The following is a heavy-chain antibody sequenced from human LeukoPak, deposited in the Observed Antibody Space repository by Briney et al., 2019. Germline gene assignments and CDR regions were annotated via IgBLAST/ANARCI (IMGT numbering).Heavy chain of an antibody. D-gene: IGHD1-26*01. Sequence: GGSLRLSCTASGFTFGDYAMSWVRQAPGKGLEWVGFIRSKAYGGTTEYTASVKGRFTISRDDSKSIAYLQMNSLKTEDTAVYYCTRVEWELLPFDYWGQGTLVTVSS. CDR3: TRVEWELLPFDY. J-gene: IGHJ4*02. CDR1: GFTFGDYA. CDR2: IRSKAYGGTT. V-gene: IGHV3-49*04.